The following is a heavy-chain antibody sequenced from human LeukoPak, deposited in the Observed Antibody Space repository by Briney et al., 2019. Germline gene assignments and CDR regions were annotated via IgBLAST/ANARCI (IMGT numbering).Heavy chain of an antibody. CDR2: INSDGSST. Sequence: PGGSLRLSCAASGFTFSSYWMHWVRQAPGKGLVWVSRINSDGSSTSYADSVKGRFTISRDNAKNTLYLQMNSLRAEDTAVYYCAREYGSGVQGYYGMDVWGQGTTVTVSS. J-gene: IGHJ6*02. D-gene: IGHD3-10*01. CDR1: GFTFSSYW. CDR3: AREYGSGVQGYYGMDV. V-gene: IGHV3-74*01.